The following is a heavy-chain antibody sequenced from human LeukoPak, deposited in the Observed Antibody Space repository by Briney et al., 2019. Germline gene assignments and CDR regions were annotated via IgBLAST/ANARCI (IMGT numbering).Heavy chain of an antibody. CDR2: IYYSGST. V-gene: IGHV4-59*01. D-gene: IGHD1-26*01. CDR3: ARLRSPYYYFDY. Sequence: SETLSLTCTVSGGSISSYYWSWIRQPPGKGLEWIGYIYYSGSTNYNPSLKSRVTISVDTSKNQSSLKLSSVTAADTAVYYCARLRSPYYYFDYWGQGTLVTVSS. J-gene: IGHJ4*02. CDR1: GGSISSYY.